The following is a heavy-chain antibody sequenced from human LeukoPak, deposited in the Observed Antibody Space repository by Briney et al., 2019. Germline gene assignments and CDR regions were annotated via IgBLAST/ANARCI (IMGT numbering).Heavy chain of an antibody. J-gene: IGHJ4*02. CDR2: IYYSGST. V-gene: IGHV4-59*08. D-gene: IGHD1-26*01. CDR1: GGSISSYY. Sequence: SETLSLTCTVSGGSISSYYWSWIRQPPGKGLVWIGYIYYSGSTNYNPSLKSRVTISIDTSKNQFSLRLNSVTAADTAMYYCAKSGGYGLIDYWGQGTRVTVSS. CDR3: AKSGGYGLIDY.